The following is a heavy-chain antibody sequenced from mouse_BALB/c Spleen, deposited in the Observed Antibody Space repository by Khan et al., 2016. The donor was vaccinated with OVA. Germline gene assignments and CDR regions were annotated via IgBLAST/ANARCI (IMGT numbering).Heavy chain of an antibody. J-gene: IGHJ3*01. V-gene: IGHV3-2*02. D-gene: IGHD2-4*01. CDR1: GYSITSENT. CDR2: ISYSGNT. Sequence: EVKLEVSGPGLVKPSQSLSLTCTVTGYSITSENTWNWIRQFPGNKLEWMGFISYSGNTRYNPSLKSRISITRDTSKNQFFLQLNSVTSEDTATXYCARKDYYDYDPFPYWGQGTLVTVSA. CDR3: ARKDYYDYDPFPY.